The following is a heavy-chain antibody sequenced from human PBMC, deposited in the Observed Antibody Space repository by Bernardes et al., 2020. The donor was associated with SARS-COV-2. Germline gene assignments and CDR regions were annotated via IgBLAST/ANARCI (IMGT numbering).Heavy chain of an antibody. J-gene: IGHJ4*02. V-gene: IGHV3-7*02. CDR2: IKQDGSEK. CDR1: GFTFSSYW. CDR3: AKIGSSSWYFDY. D-gene: IGHD6-13*01. Sequence: GGSLRLSCAASGFTFSSYWMSWVRQAPGKGLEWVANIKQDGSEKYYVDSVKGRFTISRDNAKNSLYLQMNSLRAEDTAVYYCAKIGSSSWYFDYWGKGTRVTVTS.